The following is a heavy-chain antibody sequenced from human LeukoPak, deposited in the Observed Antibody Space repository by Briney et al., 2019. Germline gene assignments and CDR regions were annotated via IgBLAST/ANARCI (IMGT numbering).Heavy chain of an antibody. Sequence: GGSLRLSCAASGFTFCSYSMNWVRQAPGKGLEWVSSISSSSSYIYYADSVKGRFTISRDNAKNSLYLQMNSLRAEDTAVYYCARDSYYYDSSGYYSTGTWGYWYFDLWGRGTLVTVSS. V-gene: IGHV3-21*01. CDR3: ARDSYYYDSSGYYSTGTWGYWYFDL. J-gene: IGHJ2*01. D-gene: IGHD3-22*01. CDR1: GFTFCSYS. CDR2: ISSSSSYI.